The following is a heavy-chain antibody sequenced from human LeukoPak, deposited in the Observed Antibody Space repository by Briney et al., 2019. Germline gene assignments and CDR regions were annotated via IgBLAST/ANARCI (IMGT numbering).Heavy chain of an antibody. D-gene: IGHD2-15*01. J-gene: IGHJ3*02. CDR1: GYSISSGYY. Sequence: PSETLSLTCAVSGYSISSGYYWGWIRQPPGKGLEWIGSIYHSGSTYYNPSLKGRVTISVDTSKNQFSLKLSSVTAADTAVYYCAISPLYCSGGSCYESSDAFDIWGQGTMVTVSS. CDR2: IYHSGST. CDR3: AISPLYCSGGSCYESSDAFDI. V-gene: IGHV4-38-2*01.